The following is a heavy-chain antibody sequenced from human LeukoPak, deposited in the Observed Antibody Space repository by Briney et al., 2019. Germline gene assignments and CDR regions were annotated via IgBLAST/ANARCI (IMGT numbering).Heavy chain of an antibody. CDR3: AGGSSTVTRIFDY. CDR2: VSWNSGTI. V-gene: IGHV3-9*01. J-gene: IGHJ4*02. Sequence: GGSLRLSCAASGFTFDDYAMHWVRQAPGKGLEWVSGVSWNSGTIGYADSVKGRFTISRDNAKNSLYLQMNSLRAEDTAVYYCAGGSSTVTRIFDYWGQGTLVTVSS. D-gene: IGHD4-17*01. CDR1: GFTFDDYA.